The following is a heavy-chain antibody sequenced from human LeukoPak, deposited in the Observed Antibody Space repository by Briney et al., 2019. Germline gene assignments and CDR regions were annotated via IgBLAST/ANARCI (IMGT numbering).Heavy chain of an antibody. Sequence: PGGSLRLSCAASGFTFSSYWMSWVRQAPGKGLEWVANIKQDGSEKYYVDSEKGRFTISRDNAKNSLYLQMNSLRAEDTAVYYCAREMATITSWFDPWGQGTLVTVSS. V-gene: IGHV3-7*01. CDR3: AREMATITSWFDP. CDR2: IKQDGSEK. CDR1: GFTFSSYW. J-gene: IGHJ5*02. D-gene: IGHD5-24*01.